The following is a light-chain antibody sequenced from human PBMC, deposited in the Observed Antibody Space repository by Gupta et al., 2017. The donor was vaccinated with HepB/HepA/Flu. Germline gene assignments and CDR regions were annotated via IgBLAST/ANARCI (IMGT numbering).Light chain of an antibody. V-gene: IGKV3-11*01. Sequence: EIVLTQSPATLSLSPGERATLSCRASQSLNNYLAWYQQKPGQAPRLLIYDAFNRDTGIPARFSGSGYGKYLTLTISSREQEDFAGYYCQQRNNWPPLTFGCGTKVEIK. CDR2: DAF. J-gene: IGKJ4*01. CDR1: QSLNNY. CDR3: QQRNNWPPLT.